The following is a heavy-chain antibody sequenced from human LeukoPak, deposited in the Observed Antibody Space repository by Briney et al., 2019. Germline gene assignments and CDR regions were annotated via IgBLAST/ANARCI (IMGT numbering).Heavy chain of an antibody. CDR2: IKEDGSET. CDR3: ARTTYGDY. V-gene: IGHV3-7*02. J-gene: IGHJ4*02. CDR1: GFTFSSYW. Sequence: PGGSLRLSCAASGFTFSSYWMHWVRQAPRKGLEWAAAIKEDGSETYYVDSVKGRFTISRDNAKNSLYLQMSSLRAEDTAVYYCARTTYGDYWGQGTLVTVSS. D-gene: IGHD1-1*01.